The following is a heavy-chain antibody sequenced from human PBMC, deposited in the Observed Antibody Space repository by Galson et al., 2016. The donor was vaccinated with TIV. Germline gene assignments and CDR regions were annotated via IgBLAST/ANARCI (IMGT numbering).Heavy chain of an antibody. V-gene: IGHV3-53*01. CDR2: VYGADNT. CDR3: ARGRQFCTSASCYLGYYYDSGMDV. J-gene: IGHJ6*02. Sequence: SLRLSCAASGLTVSANYLNWVRQAPGKGLEWVSIVYGADNTYYADSVKGRFTISRDNSKNTVYLEMNILRAEDTAVYYCARGRQFCTSASCYLGYYYDSGMDVWGQGTTVTVSS. D-gene: IGHD2-2*01. CDR1: GLTVSANY.